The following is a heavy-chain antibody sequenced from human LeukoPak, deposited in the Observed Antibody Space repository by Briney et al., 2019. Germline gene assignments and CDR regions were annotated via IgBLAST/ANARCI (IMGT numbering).Heavy chain of an antibody. CDR1: GFTVSSNY. J-gene: IGHJ4*02. Sequence: GSLRLSCAASGFTVSSNYMSWVRQVPGKGLEWVSVIYSGGSTYYADSVKGRFTISRDNSKNTLYLQMNSLRAEDTAVYYCAKDQTYSSDYWGQGTLVTVSS. D-gene: IGHD6-13*01. CDR3: AKDQTYSSDY. V-gene: IGHV3-53*01. CDR2: IYSGGST.